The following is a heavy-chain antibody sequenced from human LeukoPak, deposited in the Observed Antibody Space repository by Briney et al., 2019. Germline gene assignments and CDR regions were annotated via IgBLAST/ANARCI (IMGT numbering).Heavy chain of an antibody. CDR3: ARETGYCSGGRCYFIY. D-gene: IGHD2-15*01. J-gene: IGHJ4*03. Sequence: ASVKVSCKASGYTFTGSYIHWVRQAPGQGLEWMGWINPNSGGTSSAQKFQGRVTMTRDTSVSTAYMELSRLRSDDTALYYCARETGYCSGGRCYFIYRGQGTTVTVSS. CDR2: INPNSGGT. V-gene: IGHV1-2*02. CDR1: GYTFTGSY.